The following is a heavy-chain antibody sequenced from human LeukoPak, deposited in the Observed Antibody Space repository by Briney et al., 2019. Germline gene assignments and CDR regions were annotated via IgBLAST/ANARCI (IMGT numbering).Heavy chain of an antibody. J-gene: IGHJ4*02. D-gene: IGHD3-22*01. Sequence: SETLSLTCTVSGGSISSSSYYWGWIRQPPGKGLEWIGSIYYSGSTYYNPSLKSRVTISVDTSKNQFSLKLSSVTAADTAVYYCARVRYYDSSGYYIYFDYWGQGTLVTVSS. V-gene: IGHV4-39*07. CDR3: ARVRYYDSSGYYIYFDY. CDR1: GGSISSSSYY. CDR2: IYYSGST.